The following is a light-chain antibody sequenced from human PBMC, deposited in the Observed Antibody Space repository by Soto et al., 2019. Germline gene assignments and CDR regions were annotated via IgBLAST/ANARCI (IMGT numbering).Light chain of an antibody. CDR2: GES. CDR1: HSVSRTY. Sequence: EIVLTQSPGTLSLSPGERATLSCRASHSVSRTYLAWYQQKPGQAPRLLIFGESDRATGTPDRFSGSGSGTDFTLTISRLEPEDSAVYYRQQFDDSVTFGQGTRLEIK. CDR3: QQFDDSVT. J-gene: IGKJ5*01. V-gene: IGKV3-20*01.